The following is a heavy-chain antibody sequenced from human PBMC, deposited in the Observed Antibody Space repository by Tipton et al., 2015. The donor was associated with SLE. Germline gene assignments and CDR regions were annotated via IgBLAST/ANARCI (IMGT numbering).Heavy chain of an antibody. CDR3: ARRVDWGPFDY. J-gene: IGHJ4*02. V-gene: IGHV4-39*07. Sequence: TLSLTCTVSGGSMSSSDCYWGWVRQSPGRGLEWIGSRCYTGSTYYNPSLESRVTMSVDASKNQFSLKLTSVTAADTAVYYCARRVDWGPFDYWGQGTLVTVSS. CDR1: GGSMSSSDCY. CDR2: RCYTGST. D-gene: IGHD3/OR15-3a*01.